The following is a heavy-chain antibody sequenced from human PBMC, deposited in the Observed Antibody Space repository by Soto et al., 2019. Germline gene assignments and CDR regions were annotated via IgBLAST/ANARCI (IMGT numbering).Heavy chain of an antibody. CDR1: GFTFSNYA. CDR2: ISYDGSNK. D-gene: IGHD6-19*01. Sequence: QVQLVESGGGVVQPGRSLRLSCAASGFTFSNYAMHWVLQAPGKGLEWMALISYDGSNKYYADSVKGRFTISRDNSKNTLFLQMNSLRAEDTAVYYCAKEGAVPADLDYWGQGTLVTVSS. CDR3: AKEGAVPADLDY. V-gene: IGHV3-30*18. J-gene: IGHJ4*02.